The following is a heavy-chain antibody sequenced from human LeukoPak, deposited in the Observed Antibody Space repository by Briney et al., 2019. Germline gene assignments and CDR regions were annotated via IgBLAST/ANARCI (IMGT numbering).Heavy chain of an antibody. Sequence: SGGSLRLSCAASAFSFSDYNMNWVRQAPGKGLEWVSSITSSGSYIYYADSVKGRFTISRDNSKNTLYLQMNSLRAEDTAVYYCASSSDTYGSGTYYNGLGDVWGKGTTVTISS. V-gene: IGHV3-21*04. CDR2: ITSSGSYI. CDR3: ASSSDTYGSGTYYNGLGDV. CDR1: AFSFSDYN. J-gene: IGHJ6*04. D-gene: IGHD3-10*01.